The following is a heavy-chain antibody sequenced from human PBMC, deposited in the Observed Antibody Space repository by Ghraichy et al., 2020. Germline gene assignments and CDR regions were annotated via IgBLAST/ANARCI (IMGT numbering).Heavy chain of an antibody. Sequence: GGSLRLSCAASGFTFSDHYMDWVRQAPGKGLEWVGRSRNKANSYTTEYAASVKGRFTISRDDSKNSLYVQMNSLETEDTAVYYCARGRRVMGRTYFDYWGQGTLVTVSS. D-gene: IGHD2-21*01. CDR3: ARGRRVMGRTYFDY. CDR1: GFTFSDHY. V-gene: IGHV3-72*01. CDR2: SRNKANSYTT. J-gene: IGHJ4*02.